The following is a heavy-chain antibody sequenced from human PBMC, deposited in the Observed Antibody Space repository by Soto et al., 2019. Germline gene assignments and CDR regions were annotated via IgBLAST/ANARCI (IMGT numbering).Heavy chain of an antibody. CDR3: AKSLNINWKNWFDP. J-gene: IGHJ5*02. Sequence: HPGKSLKISCAASGFTFSSSAMNWVRQAPGKGLEWVSIISDSGGRTYYADSVRGRFTISRDNSKNTLYLQMNSLRAEDTAVYYCAKSLNINWKNWFDPWGQGTLVTVSS. V-gene: IGHV3-23*01. D-gene: IGHD1-1*01. CDR1: GFTFSSSA. CDR2: ISDSGGRT.